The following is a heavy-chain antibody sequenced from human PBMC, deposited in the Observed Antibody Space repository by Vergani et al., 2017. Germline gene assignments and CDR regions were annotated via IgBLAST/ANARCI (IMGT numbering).Heavy chain of an antibody. V-gene: IGHV4-38-2*01. D-gene: IGHD2-21*02. J-gene: IGHJ6*02. Sequence: QVQLQESGPGLVKPSETLSLTCAVSGYSISSGYYWGWIRQPPGKGLEWIGSINYVGRTYYNPSLKSRVTISVDTSKNQFSLKLSSVTAADTAVYYCARHLAYCGGDCYPYYYGMDVWGQGTTVTVSS. CDR2: INYVGRT. CDR1: GYSISSGYY. CDR3: ARHLAYCGGDCYPYYYGMDV.